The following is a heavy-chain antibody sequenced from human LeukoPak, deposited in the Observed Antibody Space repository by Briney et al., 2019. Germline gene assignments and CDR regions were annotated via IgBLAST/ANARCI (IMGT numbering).Heavy chain of an antibody. CDR3: ASLRFLEWLFLDY. Sequence: SETLSLTCTVSGGSISSYYWSWIRQPPGKGLEWIGYIYYSGSTNYNPSLKSRVTISVDTSRNQFSLKLSSATAADTAVYYCASLRFLEWLFLDYWGQGTLVTVSS. CDR1: GGSISSYY. J-gene: IGHJ4*02. CDR2: IYYSGST. V-gene: IGHV4-59*01. D-gene: IGHD3-3*01.